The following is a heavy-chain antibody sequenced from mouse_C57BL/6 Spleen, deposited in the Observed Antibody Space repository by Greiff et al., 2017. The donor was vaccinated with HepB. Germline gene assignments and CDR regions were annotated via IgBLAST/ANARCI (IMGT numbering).Heavy chain of an antibody. V-gene: IGHV5-4*01. CDR2: ISDGGSYT. D-gene: IGHD1-1*01. J-gene: IGHJ2*01. CDR1: GFTFSSYA. Sequence: DVQLVESGGGLVKPGGSLKLSCAASGFTFSSYAMSWVRQTPEKRLEWVATISDGGSYTYYPDNVKGRFTISRDNAKNNLYLQMSHLKSEDTAMYYCSREGYYGSSWGYFDYWGQGTTLTVSS. CDR3: SREGYYGSSWGYFDY.